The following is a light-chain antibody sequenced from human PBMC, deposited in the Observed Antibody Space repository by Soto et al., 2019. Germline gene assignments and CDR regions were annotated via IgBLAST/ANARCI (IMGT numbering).Light chain of an antibody. V-gene: IGKV3-15*01. Sequence: EIVMTQSPVALSVSRGERAALSCRASQSVGRHFAWYQQRPGQAPRVLIYGTSTRATGVPAGFSGSGSGTDFSLTISSLQYQAFAVYSCQQYNNWPYTFGQGTRLEIK. CDR1: QSVGRH. CDR3: QQYNNWPYT. CDR2: GTS. J-gene: IGKJ2*01.